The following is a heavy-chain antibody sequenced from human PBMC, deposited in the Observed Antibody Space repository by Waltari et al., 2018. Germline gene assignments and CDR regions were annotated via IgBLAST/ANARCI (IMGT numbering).Heavy chain of an antibody. CDR2: IRSRTKGDAT. CDR1: GPILMAYA. J-gene: IGHJ4*02. D-gene: IGHD7-27*01. Sequence: EVLLVESGGALVPPGGSLNLSCPASGPILMAYAMHWVRQASGKGLEWVGRIRSRTKGDATAYAESVQGRFTISRDDSKNTAYLEMNSLKTDDTAVYYCIRPFEMGIDWGQGTLVTVSS. CDR3: IRPFEMGID. V-gene: IGHV3-73*01.